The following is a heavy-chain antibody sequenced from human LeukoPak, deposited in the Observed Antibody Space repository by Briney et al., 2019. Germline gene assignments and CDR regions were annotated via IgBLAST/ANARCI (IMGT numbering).Heavy chain of an antibody. CDR1: GFTISHAW. J-gene: IGHJ4*02. D-gene: IGHD2-15*01. CDR3: TTIRGFCSGRSCLGY. Sequence: PGGSLRLSCAVSGFTISHAWMSWVRQAPGKGLEWVGRIKSKTDGGTTDYAAPVKGGFTISRDDSKNTLYLQMNSLKSEDTAVYYCTTIRGFCSGRSCLGYWGQGTLVTVSS. V-gene: IGHV3-15*01. CDR2: IKSKTDGGTT.